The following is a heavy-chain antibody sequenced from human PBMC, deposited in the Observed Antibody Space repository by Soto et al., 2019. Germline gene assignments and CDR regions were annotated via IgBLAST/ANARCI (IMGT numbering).Heavy chain of an antibody. Sequence: QVQLVQSGAAVKKPGSSVTVSCKASGGTFSSYAISWVRQAPGQGLEWMGGIIPIFGTANYAQKFQGRVTITADESTKTAYKELSSLRSEDTGVYYCARVLSSTSGRWFDPWGQGTQVSLSP. CDR3: ARVLSSTSGRWFDP. CDR1: GGTFSSYA. CDR2: IIPIFGTA. D-gene: IGHD2-2*01. V-gene: IGHV1-69*01. J-gene: IGHJ5*02.